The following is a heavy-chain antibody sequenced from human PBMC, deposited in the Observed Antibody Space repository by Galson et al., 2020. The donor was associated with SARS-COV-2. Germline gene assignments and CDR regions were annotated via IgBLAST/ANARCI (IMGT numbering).Heavy chain of an antibody. Sequence: TLSLTCTVSGGSLRNGANYWSWLRQLPGTGLDSIGYIYYSGSTYYNPSLKSRLIMSIDTAKNQFSLELRSVTAADAAVYYCARDHYGSGSPGYFDLWGRGTLVTVSS. CDR3: ARDHYGSGSPGYFDL. V-gene: IGHV4-31*03. CDR2: IYYSGST. J-gene: IGHJ2*01. CDR1: GGSLRNGANY. D-gene: IGHD3-10*01.